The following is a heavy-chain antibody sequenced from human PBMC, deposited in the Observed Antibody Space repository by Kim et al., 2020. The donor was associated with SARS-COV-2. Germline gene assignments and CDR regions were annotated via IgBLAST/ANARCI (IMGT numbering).Heavy chain of an antibody. CDR2: ISWNSGSI. CDR3: AKGGDYYGSGSYFGWDVYYFDY. CDR1: GFTFGDYA. D-gene: IGHD3-10*01. J-gene: IGHJ4*02. V-gene: IGHV3-9*01. Sequence: GGSLRLSCAASGFTFGDYAMHWVRQAPGKGLEWVSGISWNSGSIGYADSVKGRFTISRDNAKNSLYLQMNSLRAEDTALYYRAKGGDYYGSGSYFGWDVYYFDYWGQGTLVTVSS.